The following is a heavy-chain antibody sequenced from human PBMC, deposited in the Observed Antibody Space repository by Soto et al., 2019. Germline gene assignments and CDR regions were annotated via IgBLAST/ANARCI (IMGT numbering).Heavy chain of an antibody. D-gene: IGHD3-9*01. J-gene: IGHJ6*02. CDR2: ISGSGGST. V-gene: IGHV3-23*01. CDR1: GFTFSSYA. CDR3: AKDLAGLARYGMDV. Sequence: EVQLLESGGGLVQPGGSLRLSCAASGFTFSSYAMSWVRQAPGKGLEWVSAISGSGGSTYYADSVKGRFTISSDNSKNAQYLQMNSLRAEDTAVYYCAKDLAGLARYGMDVWGQGTKVTVSS.